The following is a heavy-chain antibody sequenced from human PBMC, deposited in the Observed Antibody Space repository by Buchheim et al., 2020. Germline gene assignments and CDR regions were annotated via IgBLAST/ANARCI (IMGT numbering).Heavy chain of an antibody. CDR2: ISYDGSNK. J-gene: IGHJ6*02. D-gene: IGHD6-19*01. V-gene: IGHV3-30-3*01. Sequence: QVQLVESGGGVVQPGRSLRLSCAASGFTFSSYAMHWVRQAPGKGLEWVAVISYDGSNKYYADSVKGRFTISRDNSKNTLYLQMNSLRAEDTAVYYCARVGGSSGWYYYYYYGMDVWGQGTT. CDR1: GFTFSSYA. CDR3: ARVGGSSGWYYYYYYGMDV.